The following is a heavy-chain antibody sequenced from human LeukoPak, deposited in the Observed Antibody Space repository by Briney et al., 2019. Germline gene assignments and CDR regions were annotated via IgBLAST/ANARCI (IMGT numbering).Heavy chain of an antibody. V-gene: IGHV3-7*01. CDR2: TNQDGTEK. Sequence: PGGSLRLSCAASVFVFTTFYMGWVRQAPGRGREGGPNTNQDGTEKYYVDSVKGRFTISRDNTKNSVFLQMNSLRPEDTAIYYCGRGIWFHGGAPGTLVTVS. CDR3: GRGIWFHG. J-gene: IGHJ4*02. D-gene: IGHD3-10*01. CDR1: VFVFTTFY.